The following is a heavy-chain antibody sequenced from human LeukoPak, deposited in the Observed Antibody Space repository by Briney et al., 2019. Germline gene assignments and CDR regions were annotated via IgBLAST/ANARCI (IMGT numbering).Heavy chain of an antibody. D-gene: IGHD3-3*01. V-gene: IGHV5-51*01. J-gene: IGHJ6*03. CDR2: INPGDSDA. Sequence: GESLKISCKGSGYSFTSYWIGWVRQMPGKGLEWMGIINPGDSDARYSPSFQGQVTISADKSITTAYLQWSSLKASDTAIYYCARQMEWQLPGPYYYYYMDVWGKGTTVTVSS. CDR1: GYSFTSYW. CDR3: ARQMEWQLPGPYYYYYMDV.